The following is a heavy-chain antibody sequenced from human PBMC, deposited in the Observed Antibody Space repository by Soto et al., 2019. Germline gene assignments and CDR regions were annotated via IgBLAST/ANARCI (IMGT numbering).Heavy chain of an antibody. V-gene: IGHV3-21*01. J-gene: IGHJ3*02. D-gene: IGHD3-22*01. CDR1: GFTFSSYS. CDR3: ARDSRYYDSSSGGAFDI. CDR2: ISSSSSYI. Sequence: EVQLVESGGGLVKPGGSLRLSCAASGFTFSSYSMNWVRQAPGKGLEWVSSISSSSSYIYYADSVKGRFTISRDNAKNSLYLQMNSLRAEDTAVYYCARDSRYYDSSSGGAFDIWGQGTMVTVSS.